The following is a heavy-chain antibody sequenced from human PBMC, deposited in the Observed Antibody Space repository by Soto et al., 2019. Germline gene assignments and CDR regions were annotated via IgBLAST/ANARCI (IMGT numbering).Heavy chain of an antibody. Sequence: SETLSLTCTVSGGSISSSSYYWGWIRQPPGKGLEWIGSIYYSGSTYYNPSLKSRVTISVDTSKNQFSLKLSSVTAADTAVYYCARQFEVVAATSYNWFDPWGQGTLVTVSS. D-gene: IGHD2-15*01. CDR2: IYYSGST. V-gene: IGHV4-39*01. J-gene: IGHJ5*02. CDR1: GGSISSSSYY. CDR3: ARQFEVVAATSYNWFDP.